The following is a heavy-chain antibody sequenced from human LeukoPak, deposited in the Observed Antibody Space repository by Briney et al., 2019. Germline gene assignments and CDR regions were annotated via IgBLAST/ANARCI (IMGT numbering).Heavy chain of an antibody. CDR2: IYYSVDYSGST. J-gene: IGHJ6*03. V-gene: IGHV4-59*01. CDR1: GGSISSYY. CDR3: ARVGLDSHYYMDV. D-gene: IGHD3-16*01. Sequence: SETLSLTCTVSGGSISSYYWSWIRQPPGKGLEWMCYIYYSVDYSGSTNYNPSLKSRVTISVDTSKNQFSLKLTSVTAADTAVYYCARVGLDSHYYMDVWGKGTTVTVSS.